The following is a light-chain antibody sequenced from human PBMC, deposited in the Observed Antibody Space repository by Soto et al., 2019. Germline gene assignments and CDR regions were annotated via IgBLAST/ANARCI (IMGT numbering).Light chain of an antibody. J-gene: IGKJ1*01. Sequence: EIVLTQSPGTLSLAPGERATLFCRVSQIVTSSYLAWYQQKPGQAPRLLIYGASSRATGIPDRFSGSGSGTDFTLTISRLEPEDFAVYYCQQHGSSPPSWTFGQGTKVEIE. CDR3: QQHGSSPPSWT. CDR1: QIVTSSY. CDR2: GAS. V-gene: IGKV3-20*01.